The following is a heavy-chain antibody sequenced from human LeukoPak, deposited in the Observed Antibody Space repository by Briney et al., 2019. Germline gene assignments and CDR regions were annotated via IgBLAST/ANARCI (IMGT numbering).Heavy chain of an antibody. CDR3: ARLWQNWFDP. J-gene: IGHJ5*02. Sequence: PSETLSLTCTVSGGSISSSSYYWGWIRQPPGKGLEWIGSIYYSGSTYYNPSLKSRVTISVDTPKNQFSLKLSSVTAADTAVYYCARLWQNWFDPWGQGTLVTVSS. V-gene: IGHV4-39*01. CDR1: GGSISSSSYY. CDR2: IYYSGST.